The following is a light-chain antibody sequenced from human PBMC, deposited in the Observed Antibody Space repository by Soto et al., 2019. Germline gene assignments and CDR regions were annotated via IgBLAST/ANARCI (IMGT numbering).Light chain of an antibody. V-gene: IGKV3-15*01. J-gene: IGKJ1*01. CDR3: QQSSNWPRT. CDR2: GAS. Sequence: EIVLTQSPDTLSLSPGERATLSCMASQSVSSNLAWYQQKPGQAPRLLIYGASTRATGIPARFSGSGSGTEFTLTISSLQSEDFAVYYCQQSSNWPRTFGQGTKVDIK. CDR1: QSVSSN.